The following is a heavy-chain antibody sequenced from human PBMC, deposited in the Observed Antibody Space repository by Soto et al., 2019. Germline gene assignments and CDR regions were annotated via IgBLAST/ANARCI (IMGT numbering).Heavy chain of an antibody. J-gene: IGHJ4*02. CDR2: IYYSGST. CDR1: GGSISSSSYY. Sequence: QLQLQESGPGLVKPSETLSLTCTVSGGSISSSSYYWGWIRQPPGKGLEWIGSIYYSGSTYYNPSLKSRVTISVDTSKNQFSLKLSSVTAADTAVYYCARAIQLWSSTLSYFDYWGQGTLVTVSS. CDR3: ARAIQLWSSTLSYFDY. V-gene: IGHV4-39*01. D-gene: IGHD5-18*01.